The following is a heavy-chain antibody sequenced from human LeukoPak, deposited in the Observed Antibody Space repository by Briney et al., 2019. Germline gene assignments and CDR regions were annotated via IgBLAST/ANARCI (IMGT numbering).Heavy chain of an antibody. CDR2: ISVSGRST. CDR1: GLPFNSYA. D-gene: IGHD2-8*02. CDR3: ATYRQVLLPFES. Sequence: GGSLRLSCAASGLPFNSYAMNWVRQAPGKGLEWVSVISVSGRSTYYADSVKGRFTISRDSSKSTLYLQMNSLRAEDTAIYYCATYRQVLLPFESWGQGTLVTVSS. J-gene: IGHJ4*02. V-gene: IGHV3-23*01.